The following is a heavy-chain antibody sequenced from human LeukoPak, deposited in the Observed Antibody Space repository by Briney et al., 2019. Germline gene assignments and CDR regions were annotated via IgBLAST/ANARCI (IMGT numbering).Heavy chain of an antibody. CDR1: GFTFSSYS. J-gene: IGHJ3*02. V-gene: IGHV3-48*04. Sequence: GGSLRLSCAASGFTFSSYSMNWVRQAPGKGLEWVSYISSSSSTIYYADSVKGRFTISRDNAKNSLYLQMDSLRAEDTAVYYCARDVWGSGAFDIWGQGTMVTVSS. CDR2: ISSSSSTI. D-gene: IGHD7-27*01. CDR3: ARDVWGSGAFDI.